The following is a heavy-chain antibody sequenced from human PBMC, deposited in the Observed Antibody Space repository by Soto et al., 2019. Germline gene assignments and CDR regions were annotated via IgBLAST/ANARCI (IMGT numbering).Heavy chain of an antibody. V-gene: IGHV3-53*01. CDR2: IYSGGST. CDR1: GFTVSSNY. J-gene: IGHJ6*02. Sequence: GGSLRLSCAASGFTVSSNYMSWVRQAPGKGLEWVSVIYSGGSTYYADSVKGRFTISRDNSKNTLYLQMNSLRAEDTAVYYCASAGYFYYGMDVWGQGTTVTVSS. CDR3: ASAGYFYYGMDV.